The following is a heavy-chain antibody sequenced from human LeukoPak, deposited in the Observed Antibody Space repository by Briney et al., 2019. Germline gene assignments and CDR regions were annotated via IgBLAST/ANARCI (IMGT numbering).Heavy chain of an antibody. D-gene: IGHD4-17*01. V-gene: IGHV3-23*01. CDR3: AKGYGDYRHYFDY. CDR1: GFTFSSYA. Sequence: PGGSLRLSCAASGFTFSSYAMSWVRQAPGKGLEWVSAISGSGGSTYYADSVKGRFTISRDNAKNSLYLQMNSLRAEDTALYYCAKGYGDYRHYFDYWGQGTLVTVSS. J-gene: IGHJ4*02. CDR2: ISGSGGST.